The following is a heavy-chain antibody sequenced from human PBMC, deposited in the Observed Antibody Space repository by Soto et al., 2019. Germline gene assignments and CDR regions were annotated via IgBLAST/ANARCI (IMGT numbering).Heavy chain of an antibody. CDR1: GGSISSYY. Sequence: SETLSLTCTVSGGSISSYYWSWIRQPPGKGLEWIGYIYYSGSTNYNPSLKSRVTISVDTSKNQFSLKLSSVTAADTAVYYCARSQAAAGLEMDVWGKGTTVNVSS. V-gene: IGHV4-59*01. CDR3: ARSQAAAGLEMDV. J-gene: IGHJ6*04. D-gene: IGHD6-13*01. CDR2: IYYSGST.